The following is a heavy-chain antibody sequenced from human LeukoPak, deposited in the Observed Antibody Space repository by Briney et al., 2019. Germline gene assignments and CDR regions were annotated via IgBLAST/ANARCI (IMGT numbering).Heavy chain of an antibody. CDR1: GFSLRTRGGG. V-gene: IGHV2-5*01. D-gene: IGHD6-6*01. Sequence: SGPTLVNPTQTLTLTCTFSGFSLRTRGGGVGWIRQPPGKALEWLALIYWNDDKRYSPSLKSRLTITKDTSKNQVVLTMANMDPVDTATYYCAQYSSSLDYWGQGTLVTVSS. J-gene: IGHJ4*02. CDR2: IYWNDDK. CDR3: AQYSSSLDY.